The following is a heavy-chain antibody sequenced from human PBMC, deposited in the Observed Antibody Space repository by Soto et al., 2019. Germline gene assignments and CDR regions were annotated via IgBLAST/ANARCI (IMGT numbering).Heavy chain of an antibody. J-gene: IGHJ4*02. CDR2: IYYSGST. Sequence: SETLSLTCTVSGGSVSSGSYYWSWIRQPPGKGLEWIGYIYYSGSTNYNPSLKSRVTISVDTSKNQFSLKLSSVTAADTAVYYCARDADSSSSQYYFDYWGQGALVTVSS. D-gene: IGHD6-6*01. CDR1: GGSVSSGSYY. V-gene: IGHV4-61*01. CDR3: ARDADSSSSQYYFDY.